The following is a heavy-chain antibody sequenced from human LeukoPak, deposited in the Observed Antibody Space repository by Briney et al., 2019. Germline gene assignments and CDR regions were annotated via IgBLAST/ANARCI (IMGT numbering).Heavy chain of an antibody. Sequence: GGSLRLSCAASGFTFTSYSMSWVRQAPGKGLEWVSGTSDRGNYTYYADSVKGRFTISRDSSKNTLFLQMNSLRAEDTALYFCARKAQYNGHYPLDYWGQGTLVTVSS. CDR3: ARKAQYNGHYPLDY. V-gene: IGHV3-23*01. CDR1: GFTFTSYS. CDR2: TSDRGNYT. J-gene: IGHJ4*02. D-gene: IGHD1-7*01.